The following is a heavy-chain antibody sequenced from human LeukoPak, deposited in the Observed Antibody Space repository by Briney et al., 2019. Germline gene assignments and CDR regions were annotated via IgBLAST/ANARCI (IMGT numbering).Heavy chain of an antibody. J-gene: IGHJ4*02. CDR1: GGSISSYY. CDR2: IYYSGST. V-gene: IGHV4-39*07. D-gene: IGHD5-12*01. CDR3: ARVSRGSTDY. Sequence: SETLSLTCTVSGGSISSYYWGWIRQPPGKGLEWIGSIYYSGSTYYNPSLKSRVTISVDTSKNQFSLKLSSVTAADTAVYYCARVSRGSTDYWGQGTLVTVSS.